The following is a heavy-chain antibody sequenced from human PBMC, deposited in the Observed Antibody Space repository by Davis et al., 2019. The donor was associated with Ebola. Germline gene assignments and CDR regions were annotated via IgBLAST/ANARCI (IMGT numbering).Heavy chain of an antibody. Sequence: PSETLSLTCTVSGGSISSYYWSWIRQHPGKGLEWIGYIYYSGSTYYNPSLKSRVTISVDTSKNQFSLKLSSVTAADTAVYYCARAVRLAVTTPFDYWGQGTLVTVSS. V-gene: IGHV4-59*06. D-gene: IGHD4-11*01. CDR2: IYYSGST. J-gene: IGHJ4*02. CDR3: ARAVRLAVTTPFDY. CDR1: GGSISSYY.